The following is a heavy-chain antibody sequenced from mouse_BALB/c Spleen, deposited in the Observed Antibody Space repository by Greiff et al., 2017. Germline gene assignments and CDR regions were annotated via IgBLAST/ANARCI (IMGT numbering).Heavy chain of an antibody. Sequence: DVMLVESGGGLVQPGGSLKLSCAASGFTFSSYTMSWVRQTPEKRLEWVAYISNGGGSTYYPDTVKGRFTISRDNAKNTLYLQMSSLKSEDTAMYYCARRNYGSSYPMDYWGQGTSVTVSS. CDR3: ARRNYGSSYPMDY. CDR2: ISNGGGST. J-gene: IGHJ4*01. CDR1: GFTFSSYT. V-gene: IGHV5-12-2*01. D-gene: IGHD1-1*01.